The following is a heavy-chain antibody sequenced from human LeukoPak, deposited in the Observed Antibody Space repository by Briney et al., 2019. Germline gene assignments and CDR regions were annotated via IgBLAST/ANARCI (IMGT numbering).Heavy chain of an antibody. V-gene: IGHV4-34*01. D-gene: IGHD3-22*01. CDR2: INHSGST. CDR1: GGSFSGYY. J-gene: IGHJ4*02. Sequence: SETLSLTCAVYGGSFSGYYWSWIRQPPGKGLEWIGEINHSGSTNYNPSLKSRVTISVDTSKNQFSLKLGSVTAADTAVYYCARVRPLYYYDSSGQFRDYWGQGTLVTVSS. CDR3: ARVRPLYYYDSSGQFRDY.